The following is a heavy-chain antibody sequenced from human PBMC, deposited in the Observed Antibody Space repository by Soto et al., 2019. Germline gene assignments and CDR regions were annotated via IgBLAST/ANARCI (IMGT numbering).Heavy chain of an antibody. J-gene: IGHJ4*02. CDR2: ISGSGGST. D-gene: IGHD3-16*01. CDR3: AKRGGEGMAHFDY. Sequence: GGSLRLSCAASRFTFSSYAMSWVRQAPGKGLEWVSAISGSGGSTYYADSVKGRFTVSRDNSKNTLYLQMNSLRAEDTAVYYCAKRGGEGMAHFDYWGQGTLVTVSS. CDR1: RFTFSSYA. V-gene: IGHV3-23*01.